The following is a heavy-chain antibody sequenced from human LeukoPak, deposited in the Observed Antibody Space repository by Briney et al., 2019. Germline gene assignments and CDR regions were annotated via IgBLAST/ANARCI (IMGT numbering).Heavy chain of an antibody. V-gene: IGHV3-74*01. CDR3: ARDWSDIVVVPAAPHYYYYYGMDV. D-gene: IGHD2-2*01. CDR2: INSDGSST. CDR1: GFTFSSYW. J-gene: IGHJ6*02. Sequence: GGSLRLSCAASGFTFSSYWMHWVRQAPGKGLVWVSRINSDGSSTSYADSVKGRFTISRDSAKNTLYLQMNSLRAEDTAVYYCARDWSDIVVVPAAPHYYYYYGMDVWGQGTTVTVSS.